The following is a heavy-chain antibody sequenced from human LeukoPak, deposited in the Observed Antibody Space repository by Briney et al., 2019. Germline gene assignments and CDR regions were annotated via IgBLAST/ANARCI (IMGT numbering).Heavy chain of an antibody. J-gene: IGHJ4*03. CDR3: ARGCGISCVKERLRLGN. CDR1: GYTFTDYY. CDR2: INPKSGGT. V-gene: IGHV1-2*02. D-gene: IGHD2-2*01. Sequence: ASVKVSLKASGYTFTDYYIHWLRRAPGQGLGCMGWINPKSGGTNDVQKFQGRVTGTRDTSISTAYMELSSLRSDDTAVYYCARGCGISCVKERLRLGNCGNGNLGTVSS.